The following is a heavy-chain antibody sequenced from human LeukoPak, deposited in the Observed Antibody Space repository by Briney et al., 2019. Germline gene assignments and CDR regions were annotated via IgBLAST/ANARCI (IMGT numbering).Heavy chain of an antibody. CDR2: IIPIFGTA. CDR1: GYTFTSYG. J-gene: IGHJ4*02. D-gene: IGHD1-14*01. Sequence: GASVKVSCKASGYTFTSYGISWVRQAPGQGLEWMGGIIPIFGTANYAQKFQGRVTITADKSTSTAYMELSSLRSGDTAVYYCASSFADEPPGYWGQGTPVTVSS. CDR3: ASSFADEPPGY. V-gene: IGHV1-69*06.